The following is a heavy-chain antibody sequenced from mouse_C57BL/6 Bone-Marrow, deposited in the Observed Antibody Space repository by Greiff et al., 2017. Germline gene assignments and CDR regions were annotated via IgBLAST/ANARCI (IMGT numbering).Heavy chain of an antibody. D-gene: IGHD2-4*01. Sequence: VKLMESGAELMKPGASVKLSCKATGYTFTGYWIEWVKQRPGHGLEWIGEILPGSGSTNYNEKFKGKATFTADTSSNTAYMQLSSLTTEDSSIYYCARFYDYDEGPSHYYAMDYWGQGTSVTVSS. CDR1: GYTFTGYW. J-gene: IGHJ4*01. V-gene: IGHV1-9*01. CDR3: ARFYDYDEGPSHYYAMDY. CDR2: ILPGSGST.